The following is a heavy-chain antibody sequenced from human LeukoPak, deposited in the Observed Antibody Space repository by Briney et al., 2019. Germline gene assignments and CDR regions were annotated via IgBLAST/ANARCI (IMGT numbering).Heavy chain of an antibody. CDR2: ISTNGGNT. J-gene: IGHJ4*02. D-gene: IGHD2-21*02. Sequence: GGSLRLSCAASGFTFSSYAMHWVRQAPGEGLEYVSAISTNGGNTYYASSVRGRFTISRDNSENTLYLQMGSLRAEDMAVYYCARGKGVYCGGDCSALDYWGQGTLVTVSS. CDR1: GFTFSSYA. CDR3: ARGKGVYCGGDCSALDY. V-gene: IGHV3-64*01.